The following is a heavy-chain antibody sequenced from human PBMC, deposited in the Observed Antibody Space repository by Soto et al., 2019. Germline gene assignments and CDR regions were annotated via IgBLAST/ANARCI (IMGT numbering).Heavy chain of an antibody. CDR3: ARGGNIAVVTASFDN. V-gene: IGHV1-46*02. D-gene: IGHD2-21*02. Sequence: QVQLVQSGAEVRKPGASVKVSCRPSGYTFNTYYLHWLRQAPGQALEWMGVIHPSGGGTTYAQKFLGRVAVTRYTSTTTVFMELSSLRSDDTAVYYCARGGNIAVVTASFDNWGQGPLVTVSS. J-gene: IGHJ4*02. CDR1: GYTFNTYY. CDR2: IHPSGGGT.